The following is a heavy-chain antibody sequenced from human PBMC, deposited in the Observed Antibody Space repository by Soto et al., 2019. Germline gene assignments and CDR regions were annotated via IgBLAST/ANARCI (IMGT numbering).Heavy chain of an antibody. J-gene: IGHJ4*02. V-gene: IGHV3-21*06. Sequence: EVQLVESGGGLVKPGGSLRLSCAASGFNFSTYSMNWVRQAPGKGLEWVSSISSSTTYIYYADSVKGRFTISRDNAKSPLYLQMNSLRAEDTAVYYCARYGYYYDSSAYSGYWGQGTLVTVS. D-gene: IGHD3-22*01. CDR2: ISSSTTYI. CDR1: GFNFSTYS. CDR3: ARYGYYYDSSAYSGY.